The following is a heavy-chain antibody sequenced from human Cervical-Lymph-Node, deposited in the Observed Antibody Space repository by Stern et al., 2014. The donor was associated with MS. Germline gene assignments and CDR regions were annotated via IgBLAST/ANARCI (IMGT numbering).Heavy chain of an antibody. CDR3: ARDTSSPERSDW. J-gene: IGHJ4*02. D-gene: IGHD1-1*01. CDR1: GFTVSRDY. V-gene: IGHV3-53*01. Sequence: EVQLVESGGGVIQPGGSLRLSCTASGFTVSRDYMTWVRQAPGKGLEWVSLITNVGSTFYTDSVKGRFPISREDSKNPVYLHMTSLRAEDTAMYYCARDTSSPERSDWWGQGTLVTVSS. CDR2: ITNVGST.